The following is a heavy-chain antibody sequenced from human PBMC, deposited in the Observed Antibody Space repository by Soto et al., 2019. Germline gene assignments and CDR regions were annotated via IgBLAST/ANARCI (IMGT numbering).Heavy chain of an antibody. V-gene: IGHV2-5*02. CDR1: GFSLRTSGVG. CDR2: IYWDDGK. CDR3: AHLTTGGFYFDY. D-gene: IGHD4-17*01. J-gene: IGHJ4*02. Sequence: QITLKASGPTLVKPTQTLTLTCTFSGFSLRTSGVGVGWIRQPPGKALEWLALIYWDDGKRYSPSLKSRLTITKDTSKNQVVLRMTNMDPVDTATYYCAHLTTGGFYFDYWGQGTLVTVSS.